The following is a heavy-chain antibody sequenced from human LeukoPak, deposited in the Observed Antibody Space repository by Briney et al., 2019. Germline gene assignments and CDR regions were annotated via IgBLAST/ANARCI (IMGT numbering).Heavy chain of an antibody. V-gene: IGHV4-61*02. CDR2: IYTSGST. J-gene: IGHJ4*02. D-gene: IGHD3-16*01. Sequence: SETLSLTCTVSGYSIRSGSYYWRWIRQPGGKGLEWIGRIYTSGSTHYTPSLKSRVTISVDTSNNQFSPKLSSVTAADTAVYYCASSFRGGGLFDYWGQGTLVTVSS. CDR1: GYSIRSGSYY. CDR3: ASSFRGGGLFDY.